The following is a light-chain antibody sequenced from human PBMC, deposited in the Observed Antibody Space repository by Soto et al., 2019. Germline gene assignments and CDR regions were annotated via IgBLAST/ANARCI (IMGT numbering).Light chain of an antibody. J-gene: IGLJ1*01. CDR1: SSNIGSNT. CDR2: SNN. CDR3: AAWDDSLNGYV. Sequence: QSLLSQPASASSTPGERVAISCSGSSSNIGSNTVNCCQHLPGTAPKLLIYSNNQRPSGVPDRFSGSKSGTSASLAISGLQSEDEADYYCAAWDDSLNGYVFGTGPKVPVL. V-gene: IGLV1-44*01.